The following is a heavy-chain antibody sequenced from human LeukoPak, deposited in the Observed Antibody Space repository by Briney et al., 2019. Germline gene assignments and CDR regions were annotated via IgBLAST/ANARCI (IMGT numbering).Heavy chain of an antibody. V-gene: IGHV3-30*01. J-gene: IGHJ6*03. CDR2: ISYDGSNK. CDR3: ARAGGEWLSASPYYYYMDV. D-gene: IGHD3-3*01. CDR1: GFTFSSYA. Sequence: GGSLRLSCAASGFTFSSYAMHWVRQAPGKGLEWVAVISYDGSNKYYADSVKGRFTISRDNSKNTLYLQMNSLRAEDTAVYYCARAGGEWLSASPYYYYMDVWGKGTTVTVSS.